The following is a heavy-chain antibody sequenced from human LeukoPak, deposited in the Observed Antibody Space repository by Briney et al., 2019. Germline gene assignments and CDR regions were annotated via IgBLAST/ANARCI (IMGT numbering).Heavy chain of an antibody. V-gene: IGHV3-30*03. CDR3: ARADYYDSSGYPICY. Sequence: GGSLRLSCAASGFTFSNYAMTWVRQAPGKGLESVAVISYDGSNKYYADSVKGRFTISRDNSKNTLYLQMNSLRAEDTAVYYCARADYYDSSGYPICYWGQGTLVTVSS. D-gene: IGHD3-22*01. CDR2: ISYDGSNK. CDR1: GFTFSNYA. J-gene: IGHJ4*02.